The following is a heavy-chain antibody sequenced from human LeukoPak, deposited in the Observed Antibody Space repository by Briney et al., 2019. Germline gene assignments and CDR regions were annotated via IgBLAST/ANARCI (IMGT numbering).Heavy chain of an antibody. CDR3: GRDLPTVTSIDY. Sequence: QTGGSLRLSCAASGFTFSSYATHWVRQAPGKGLEWVAVISYDGSNKYYADSVKGRFTISRDNSKNTLYLQMNSLRAEDTAVYYCGRDLPTVTSIDYWGQGTLVTVSS. CDR2: ISYDGSNK. J-gene: IGHJ4*02. CDR1: GFTFSSYA. D-gene: IGHD4-17*01. V-gene: IGHV3-30*04.